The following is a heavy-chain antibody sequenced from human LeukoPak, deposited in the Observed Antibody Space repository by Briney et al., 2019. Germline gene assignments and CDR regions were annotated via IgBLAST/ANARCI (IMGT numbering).Heavy chain of an antibody. D-gene: IGHD3-22*01. CDR3: ARGGYYYAPLDY. Sequence: PSETLSLTCTVSGYSISSGYYWGWIRQPPGKGLEWIGSIYHSGSTYYNPSLKSRVTISVDTSKNQFSLKLSSVTAADTAVYYCARGGYYYAPLDYWGQGTLVTVSS. J-gene: IGHJ4*02. CDR1: GYSISSGYY. CDR2: IYHSGST. V-gene: IGHV4-38-2*02.